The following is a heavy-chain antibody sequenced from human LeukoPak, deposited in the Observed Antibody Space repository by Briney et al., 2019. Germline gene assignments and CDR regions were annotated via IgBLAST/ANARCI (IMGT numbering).Heavy chain of an antibody. CDR1: GFTFSSYV. CDR3: AASSGYYYTAFRY. D-gene: IGHD3-22*01. CDR2: ISGSGGST. V-gene: IGHV3-23*01. J-gene: IGHJ4*02. Sequence: GGSLRLSCAASGFTFSSYVMSWVRQAPGKGLEWVSLISGSGGSTFYADSVKGRFTISRDNSKNTLYLQMNSLRAEDTAVYYCAASSGYYYTAFRYWGQGTLVTVSS.